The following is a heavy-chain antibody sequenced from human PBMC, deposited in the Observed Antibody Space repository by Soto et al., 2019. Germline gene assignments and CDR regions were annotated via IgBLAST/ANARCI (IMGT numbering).Heavy chain of an antibody. CDR2: INPNSGGT. D-gene: IGHD6-19*01. Sequence: ASVKVSCKASGYTFTGYYMHWVRQAPGQGLEWMGWINPNSGGTNYAQKFQGWVTMTRDTSISTAYMELSRPRSDDTAVYYCARDGYSSGWDYYGMDVWGQGTTVTVS. CDR3: ARDGYSSGWDYYGMDV. CDR1: GYTFTGYY. J-gene: IGHJ6*02. V-gene: IGHV1-2*04.